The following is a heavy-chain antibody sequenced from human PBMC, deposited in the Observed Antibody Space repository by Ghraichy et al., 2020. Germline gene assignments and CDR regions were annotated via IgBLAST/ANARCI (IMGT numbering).Heavy chain of an antibody. CDR1: DGSISNHY. Sequence: SQTLSLTCTVSDGSISNHYWSWIRQPPGKGLEWIGYIYYTGSTNYKPSLESRVTISVDTSRNQFSLKLSSVTAADTAVYYCARGGYGDYYYYYLDVWGKGTTVTVSS. J-gene: IGHJ6*03. CDR2: IYYTGST. D-gene: IGHD4-17*01. V-gene: IGHV4-59*11. CDR3: ARGGYGDYYYYYLDV.